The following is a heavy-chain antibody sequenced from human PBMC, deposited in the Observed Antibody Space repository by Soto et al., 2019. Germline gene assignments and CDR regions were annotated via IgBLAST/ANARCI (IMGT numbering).Heavy chain of an antibody. Sequence: SETLSLTCRVSGGPIDSANYYWTWIRQLPGKGPEWIGNIYYIGTTFYNPSLKSRLTISIDTSRNQFSLQLTSVTAADTAVYFWGGDQGYRDFFSASNYHYHMDISGQGTTVPLSS. D-gene: IGHD3-3*01. V-gene: IGHV4-30-4*01. CDR3: GGDQGYRDFFSASNYHYHMDI. CDR2: IYYIGTT. CDR1: GGPIDSANYY. J-gene: IGHJ6*02.